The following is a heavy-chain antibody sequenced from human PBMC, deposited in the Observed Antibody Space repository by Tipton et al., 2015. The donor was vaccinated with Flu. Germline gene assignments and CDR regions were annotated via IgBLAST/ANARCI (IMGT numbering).Heavy chain of an antibody. Sequence: SLRLSCAVSGGSISSSNWWSWVRQPPGKGLEWIGEIYHSGSTNHNPSLKSRVTISVDKSKNQFSLKLSSVTAADTAVYYCASLGGVSYGGLDYWGQGTLVTVSS. CDR3: ASLGGVSYGGLDY. J-gene: IGHJ4*02. CDR1: GGSISSSNW. V-gene: IGHV4-4*02. D-gene: IGHD4-23*01. CDR2: IYHSGST.